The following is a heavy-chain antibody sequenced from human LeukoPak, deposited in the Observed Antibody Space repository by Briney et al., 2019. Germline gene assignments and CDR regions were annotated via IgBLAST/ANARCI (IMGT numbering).Heavy chain of an antibody. CDR1: GFTFSSYG. V-gene: IGHV3-30*03. CDR2: ISFDGSNE. D-gene: IGHD3-16*02. CDR3: AREEHDYVWGSYRYYYYYGIDV. J-gene: IGHJ6*02. Sequence: PGRSLRLSCAASGFTFSSYGMHWVRQSPGRGLEWLSFISFDGSNEFYADSLKGRFTISRDNSKDTLYLQMNSLRAEDTALYYCAREEHDYVWGSYRYYYYYGIDVWGQGTTVTVSS.